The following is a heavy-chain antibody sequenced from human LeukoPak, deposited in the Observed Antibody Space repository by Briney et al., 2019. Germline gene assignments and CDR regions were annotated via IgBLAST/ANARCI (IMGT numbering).Heavy chain of an antibody. Sequence: GGSLRLSCAASGFTVSSNYMSWVRQAPGKGLEWVSVIYSGGSTYYADSVKGRSTISRDNSKNTLYLQMNSLRAEDTAVYYCAIEPGIAAHGKDYWGQGTLVTVSS. J-gene: IGHJ4*02. CDR2: IYSGGST. D-gene: IGHD6-13*01. V-gene: IGHV3-66*02. CDR3: AIEPGIAAHGKDY. CDR1: GFTVSSNY.